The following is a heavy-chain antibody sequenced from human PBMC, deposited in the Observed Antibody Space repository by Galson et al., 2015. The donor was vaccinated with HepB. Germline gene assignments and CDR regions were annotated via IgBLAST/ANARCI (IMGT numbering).Heavy chain of an antibody. Sequence: SLRLSCAASGFTFSDYYMSWIRQAPGKGLEWVSYISSSGSTIYYADSVKGRFTISRDNAENSLYLQMNSLRAEDTAVYYCARGPPFYGEHTDYWGQGTLVTVSS. J-gene: IGHJ4*02. D-gene: IGHD4-17*01. CDR3: ARGPPFYGEHTDY. CDR1: GFTFSDYY. V-gene: IGHV3-11*01. CDR2: ISSSGSTI.